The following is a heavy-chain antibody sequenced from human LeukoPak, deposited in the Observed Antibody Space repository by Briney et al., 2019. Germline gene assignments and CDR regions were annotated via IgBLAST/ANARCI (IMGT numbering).Heavy chain of an antibody. V-gene: IGHV4-39*07. J-gene: IGHJ4*02. D-gene: IGHD5-18*01. CDR3: ARELQIQLWSRAYIK. Sequence: SETLSLTCTVSGGSISSSSYYWGWIRQPPGKGLEWIGSIYYSGSTYYNPSLKSRVTISVDTSKNQFSLKLSSVTAADTAVYYCARELQIQLWSRAYIKWGQGTLVTVSS. CDR2: IYYSGST. CDR1: GGSISSSSYY.